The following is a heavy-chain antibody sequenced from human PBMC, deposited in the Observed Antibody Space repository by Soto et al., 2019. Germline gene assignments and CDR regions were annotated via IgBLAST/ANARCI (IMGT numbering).Heavy chain of an antibody. V-gene: IGHV4-4*07. J-gene: IGHJ6*02. Sequence: QVQLQESGPGLVKPSETLSLTCTVSGGSISSYYWSWIRQPAGKGLEWIGRIYTSGSTNYNPSLKSRVTMSVDTSKNQFSLKLSSVTAADTAVYYCARGEASSWYGGGYYYYGMDVWGQGTTVTVSS. CDR1: GGSISSYY. CDR2: IYTSGST. D-gene: IGHD6-13*01. CDR3: ARGEASSWYGGGYYYYGMDV.